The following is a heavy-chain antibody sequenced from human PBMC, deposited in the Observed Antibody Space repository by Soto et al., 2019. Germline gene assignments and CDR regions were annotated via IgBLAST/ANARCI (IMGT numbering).Heavy chain of an antibody. CDR3: ARLGMITFGGPTRPN. J-gene: IGHJ4*02. V-gene: IGHV4-34*01. D-gene: IGHD3-16*01. Sequence: PSETLSLTCAVYGGSFSGYYWSWIRQPPGKGLEWIGEINHSGSTNYNPSLKSRVTISVDTSKNQFSLKLSSVTAAGTAVYYCARLGMITFGGPTRPNWGQGTLVTVSS. CDR2: INHSGST. CDR1: GGSFSGYY.